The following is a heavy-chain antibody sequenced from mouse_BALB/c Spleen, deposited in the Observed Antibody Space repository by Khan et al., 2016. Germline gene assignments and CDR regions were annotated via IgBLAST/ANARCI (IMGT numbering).Heavy chain of an antibody. Sequence: QVQLQQPGAELVKPGAPVKLSCKASGYTFTSYWMNWVKQRPGRGLEWIGRIDPSDSETHYNQKFKDKATLTVDKSSSTAYIQLSSLTSEDSAVYYWARRGYDGPDFAYWGQGTTLTVSS. CDR3: ARRGYDGPDFAY. J-gene: IGHJ2*01. D-gene: IGHD2-14*01. CDR1: GYTFTSYW. CDR2: IDPSDSET. V-gene: IGHV1-69*02.